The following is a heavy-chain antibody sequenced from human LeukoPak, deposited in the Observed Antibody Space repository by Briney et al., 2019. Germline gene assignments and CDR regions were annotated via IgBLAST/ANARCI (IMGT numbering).Heavy chain of an antibody. V-gene: IGHV1-18*01. Sequence: ASVKVSCKASGYTFTSYGISWVRQAPGQGLEWMGWISAYNGNTNYAQKLQGRVTMTTDTSTSPAYMELRSLKSDDTAVSYCATASYSTSPYNWFDPWGQGTLVTVSS. D-gene: IGHD5-18*01. CDR2: ISAYNGNT. J-gene: IGHJ5*02. CDR1: GYTFTSYG. CDR3: ATASYSTSPYNWFDP.